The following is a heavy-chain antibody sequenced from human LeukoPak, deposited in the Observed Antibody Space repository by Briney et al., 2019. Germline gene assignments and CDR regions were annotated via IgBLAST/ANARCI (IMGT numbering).Heavy chain of an antibody. Sequence: KTSETLSLTCAVYGGSFSGYYWSWIRQPPGKGLEWIGEINHSGSTNYNPSLKSRVTISVDTSKNQFSLKLSSVTAADTAVYYCARASSSSLFDYWGQGTLVTVPS. CDR2: INHSGST. D-gene: IGHD6-6*01. CDR1: GGSFSGYY. J-gene: IGHJ4*02. CDR3: ARASSSSLFDY. V-gene: IGHV4-34*01.